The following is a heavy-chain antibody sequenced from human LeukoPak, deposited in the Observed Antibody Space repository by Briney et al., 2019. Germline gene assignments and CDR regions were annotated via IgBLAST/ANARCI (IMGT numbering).Heavy chain of an antibody. Sequence: SETLSLTCRVSGGSISSSSSYWGWIRQPPGKGREWIGSIYYSGSSFDKPALKVRVTISVDTSKNQFSLKLSSVTAADTAVYYCARHRSGWLQSSFDYWGQGTLVTVSS. V-gene: IGHV4-39*01. D-gene: IGHD5-24*01. CDR2: IYYSGSS. CDR1: GGSISSSSSY. CDR3: ARHRSGWLQSSFDY. J-gene: IGHJ4*02.